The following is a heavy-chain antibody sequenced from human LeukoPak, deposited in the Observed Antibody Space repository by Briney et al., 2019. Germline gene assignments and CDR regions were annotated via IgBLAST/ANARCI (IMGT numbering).Heavy chain of an antibody. CDR3: AKGGGYYGSGTYYKNNWFDP. D-gene: IGHD3-10*01. CDR2: ISGSGGTT. J-gene: IGHJ5*02. V-gene: IGHV3-23*01. CDR1: GFTFSNYA. Sequence: GGSLRLSCAVSGFTFSNYAMSWVRQAPGKGLEWVSAISGSGGTTYYGDSVKDRFTISRDNSKNTLYLQMNSLRAEDTAVYYCAKGGGYYGSGTYYKNNWFDPWGQGTLVIVSS.